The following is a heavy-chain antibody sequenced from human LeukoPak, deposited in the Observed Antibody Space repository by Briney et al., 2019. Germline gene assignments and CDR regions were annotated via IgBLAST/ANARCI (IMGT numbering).Heavy chain of an antibody. J-gene: IGHJ4*02. D-gene: IGHD4-17*01. CDR3: TRMTTGHDY. CDR2: INHSGYT. V-gene: IGHV4-34*01. CDR1: GFTVSGTH. Sequence: GSLRLSCAASGFTVSGTHMSWVRQTLGKGLEWIGEINHSGYTNDSPSLKSRVTLSIDTSRKQFSLNLRSVTVADTGIYYCTRMTTGHDYWGQGTLVTVSS.